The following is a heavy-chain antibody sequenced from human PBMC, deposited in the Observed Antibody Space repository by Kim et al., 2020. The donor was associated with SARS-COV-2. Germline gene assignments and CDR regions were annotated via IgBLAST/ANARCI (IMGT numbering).Heavy chain of an antibody. CDR3: ARKGMKDIVVVVAATRSGNWFAP. CDR1: GGSISSSSYY. CDR2: IYYSGST. D-gene: IGHD2-15*01. Sequence: SETLSLTCTVSGGSISSSSYYWGWIRQPPGKGLEWIGSIYYSGSTYYNPSLKSRVTISVDTSKNQFSLKLSSVTAADTAVYYCARKGMKDIVVVVAATRSGNWFAPWGQGTLVTVSS. J-gene: IGHJ5*02. V-gene: IGHV4-39*01.